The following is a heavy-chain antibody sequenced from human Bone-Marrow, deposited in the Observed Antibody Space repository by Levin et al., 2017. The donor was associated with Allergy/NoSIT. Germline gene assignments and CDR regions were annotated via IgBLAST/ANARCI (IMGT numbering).Heavy chain of an antibody. J-gene: IGHJ4*02. D-gene: IGHD2-2*02. Sequence: KVSCVASGFTFSGSAMHWVRQASGKGLEWLGRIRSKANSYATAYAASVKGRFTISRDDSKNTAYLQMNSLETEDTAVYYCTRHEVPLYYFDYWGQGTLVTVSS. CDR3: TRHEVPLYYFDY. CDR2: IRSKANSYAT. V-gene: IGHV3-73*01. CDR1: GFTFSGSA.